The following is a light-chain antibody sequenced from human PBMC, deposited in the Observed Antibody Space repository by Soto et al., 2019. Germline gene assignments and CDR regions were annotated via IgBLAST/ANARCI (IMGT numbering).Light chain of an antibody. CDR3: QQYGSSPFT. CDR2: DAS. V-gene: IGKV3D-20*01. J-gene: IGKJ3*01. Sequence: EIVLTQSPATLSLSPGERATLSCWASQSVSSSYLAWYQQKPGLAPRLLIYDASSRATGIPDRFSGSGSGTDFTLAISRLETEDFAVYYCQQYGSSPFTFGPGTKVDIK. CDR1: QSVSSSY.